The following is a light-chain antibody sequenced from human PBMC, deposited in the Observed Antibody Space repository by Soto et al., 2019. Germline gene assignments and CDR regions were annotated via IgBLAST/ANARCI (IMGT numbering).Light chain of an antibody. V-gene: IGLV2-23*01. CDR3: CSYAGSTSVI. J-gene: IGLJ2*01. Sequence: QSVLTQPASVSGSPGQSITISCTGTSSGVGSYNLVSWYQHHPGKAPKLMIYEGSKRPSGVSNRFSGSNSGNTASLTISGLQAEDEADYYCCSYAGSTSVIFGGGTKLTVL. CDR1: SSGVGSYNL. CDR2: EGS.